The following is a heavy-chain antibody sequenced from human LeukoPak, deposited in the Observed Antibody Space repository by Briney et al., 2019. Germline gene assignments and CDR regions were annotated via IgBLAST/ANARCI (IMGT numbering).Heavy chain of an antibody. CDR3: ARGEVAAVDY. CDR2: MSPNSGDT. V-gene: IGHV1-8*01. J-gene: IGHJ4*01. Sequence: GASVKVSCKASGYTFTSYDINWVRQATGQGLEWMGWMSPNSGDTGYAQKFQGRVTMTRDTSISTAYMELSRLRSDDTAVYYCARGEVAAVDYWGQGTLVTVSS. CDR1: GYTFTSYD. D-gene: IGHD2-15*01.